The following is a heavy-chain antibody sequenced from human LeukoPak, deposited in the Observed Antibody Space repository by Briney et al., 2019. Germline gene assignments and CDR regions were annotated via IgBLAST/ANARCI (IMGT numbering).Heavy chain of an antibody. J-gene: IGHJ5*02. Sequence: ASVKVSCKASGDTFNRFYIHWVRQAPGQGLEWMGIINPSGGTTSNTQKFQGRVTMTRDTSTSTVYMELSSLRSEDTAVYYCARDQGEVMAVAGRGENWYSWFDPWGQGTLVTVSS. CDR1: GDTFNRFY. D-gene: IGHD6-19*01. CDR3: ARDQGEVMAVAGRGENWYSWFDP. V-gene: IGHV1-46*02. CDR2: INPSGGTT.